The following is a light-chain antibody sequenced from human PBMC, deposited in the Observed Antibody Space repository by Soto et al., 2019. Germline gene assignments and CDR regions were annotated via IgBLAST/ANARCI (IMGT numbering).Light chain of an antibody. Sequence: EIVLTQSPATLSLSPGERATLSCRASQSVSSYLAWYQQKPGQAPRLLIYDASNRATGIPARFSGSGSGTDFTLTISSPEPEDFAVYYCQPRSNWRTWTFGQGTKVDI. V-gene: IGKV3-11*01. CDR2: DAS. CDR3: QPRSNWRTWT. CDR1: QSVSSY. J-gene: IGKJ1*01.